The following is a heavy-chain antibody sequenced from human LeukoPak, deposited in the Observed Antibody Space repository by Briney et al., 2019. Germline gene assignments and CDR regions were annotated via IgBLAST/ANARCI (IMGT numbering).Heavy chain of an antibody. D-gene: IGHD1-26*01. CDR3: AREGSGSRSNAFDI. CDR1: GGSISSYY. Sequence: PSETLSLTCTVSGGSISSYYWSWIRQPPGKGLEWFGYIYHSGSTYNNPSLKSRVTISVDRSKNQFSLKLSSVTAADTAVYYCAREGSGSRSNAFDIWGQGTMVTVSS. J-gene: IGHJ3*02. CDR2: IYHSGST. V-gene: IGHV4-59*12.